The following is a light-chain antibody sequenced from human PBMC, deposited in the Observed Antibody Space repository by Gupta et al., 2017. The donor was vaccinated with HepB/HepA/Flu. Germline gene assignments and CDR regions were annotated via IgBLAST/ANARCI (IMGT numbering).Light chain of an antibody. CDR3: QQLNDYPRT. CDR1: QGITTY. CDR2: AGS. Sequence: DVQLTPSPSFLSASVGDRVTITCRASQGITTYLAWYQQKPGKAPKLLIYAGSTLQSAVPSRFSGSGSGTEFTLTIISLQPEDFATYYCQQLNDYPRTFGQGTKLEIK. J-gene: IGKJ2*02. V-gene: IGKV1-9*01.